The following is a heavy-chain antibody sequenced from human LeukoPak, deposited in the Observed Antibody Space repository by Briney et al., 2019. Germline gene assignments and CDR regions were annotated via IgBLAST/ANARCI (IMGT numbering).Heavy chain of an antibody. J-gene: IGHJ6*03. V-gene: IGHV3-20*04. CDR1: GFTFDDYG. D-gene: IGHD1-14*01. Sequence: GGSLRLSCAASGFTFDDYGMSWVRQAPGKGLEWVSGINWNGGSTGYADSVKGRFTISRDNAKNSLYLQMKSLRAEDTALYYCARARSDHPTLSFLHYYYYMDVWGKGTTVTVSS. CDR3: ARARSDHPTLSFLHYYYYMDV. CDR2: INWNGGST.